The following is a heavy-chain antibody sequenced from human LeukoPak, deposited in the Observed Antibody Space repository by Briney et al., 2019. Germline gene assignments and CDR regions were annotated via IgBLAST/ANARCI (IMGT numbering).Heavy chain of an antibody. V-gene: IGHV3-21*04. D-gene: IGHD3/OR15-3a*01. CDR3: ARDFRSDFPNWFDP. J-gene: IGHJ5*02. Sequence: GGSLRLSCAASGFTFSSYSMNWVRQAPGKGLEWVSSISSSSSYIYYADPVKGRFTVSRDNAKNTLYLQMNSLSAEDAAVYYCARDFRSDFPNWFDPWGRGALVTVSS. CDR2: ISSSSSYI. CDR1: GFTFSSYS.